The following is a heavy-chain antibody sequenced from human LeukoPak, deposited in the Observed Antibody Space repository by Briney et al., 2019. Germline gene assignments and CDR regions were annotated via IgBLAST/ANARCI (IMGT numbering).Heavy chain of an antibody. CDR1: GGTFSSYA. CDR3: ARCIVWFGELGDWFDP. Sequence: ASVKVSFKASGGTFSSYAISWVRQAPGQGPEWMGWISAYNGNTNYAQKLQGRVTMTTDTSTSTAYMELRSLRSDDTAVYYCARCIVWFGELGDWFDPWGQGTLVTVSS. D-gene: IGHD3-10*01. J-gene: IGHJ5*02. CDR2: ISAYNGNT. V-gene: IGHV1-18*01.